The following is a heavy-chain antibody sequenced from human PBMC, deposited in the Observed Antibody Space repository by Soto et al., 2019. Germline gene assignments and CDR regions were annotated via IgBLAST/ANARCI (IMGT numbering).Heavy chain of an antibody. D-gene: IGHD6-6*01. J-gene: IGHJ3*02. Sequence: GASVKVSCKASGYTFTSYAMHWVRQAPGQRLEWMGWINAGNGNTKYSQKFQGRVTITRDTSASTAYMELSSLRSEDTAVYYCAGELSSQDDAFDIWGQGTMVTVSS. CDR3: AGELSSQDDAFDI. CDR2: INAGNGNT. CDR1: GYTFTSYA. V-gene: IGHV1-3*01.